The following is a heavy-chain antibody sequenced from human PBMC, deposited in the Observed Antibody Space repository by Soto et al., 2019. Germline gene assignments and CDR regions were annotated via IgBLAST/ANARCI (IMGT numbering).Heavy chain of an antibody. Sequence: AGGSLRLSCAASGFTFSSYAMNWVRQAPGKGLEWVSVISGSGGSTYYANSVKGRSTISRDNSKNTLYLQMGSLRAEDMAVYYCARGPGYYFDYWGQGTLVTVS. CDR2: ISGSGGST. J-gene: IGHJ4*02. CDR1: GFTFSSYA. V-gene: IGHV3-23*01. CDR3: ARGPGYYFDY.